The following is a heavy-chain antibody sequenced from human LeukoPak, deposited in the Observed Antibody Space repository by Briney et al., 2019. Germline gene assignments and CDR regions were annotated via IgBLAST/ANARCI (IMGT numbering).Heavy chain of an antibody. D-gene: IGHD6-13*01. CDR1: GGSFSGYY. J-gene: IGHJ5*02. CDR3: ARAMSYSSSWYVIYWFDP. Sequence: SETLSLTCAVYGGSFSGYYWSWIRQPPGKGLEWIGEINHSGSTNYNPSLKSRVTISVDTSKNQFPLKLSSVTAADTAVYYCARAMSYSSSWYVIYWFDPWGQGTLVTVSS. CDR2: INHSGST. V-gene: IGHV4-34*01.